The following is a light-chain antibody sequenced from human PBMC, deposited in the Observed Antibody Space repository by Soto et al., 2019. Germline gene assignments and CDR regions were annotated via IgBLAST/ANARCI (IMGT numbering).Light chain of an antibody. CDR3: CSYAGSSTWV. Sequence: QPVLTQPASVSGSPGQSITISCTGTSSDVGSSNLVSWYQQHPGKAPKLMIYEGSKRPSGVSDRFSGSKTGNTASLTISGLQAEDEGDYYCCSYAGSSTWVFGGGTKRPS. CDR2: EGS. CDR1: SSDVGSSNL. J-gene: IGLJ3*02. V-gene: IGLV2-23*01.